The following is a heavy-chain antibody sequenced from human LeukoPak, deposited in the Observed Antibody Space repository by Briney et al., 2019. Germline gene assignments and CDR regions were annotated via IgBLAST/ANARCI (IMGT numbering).Heavy chain of an antibody. CDR3: ASYYYDSSGYLT. Sequence: SETLSLTCTVSGGSISSSSYYRGWIRQPPGKGLEWIGSIYYSGSTYYNPSLKSRVTISVDTSKNQFSLKLSSVTAADTAVYYCASYYYDSSGYLTWGQGTLVTVSS. CDR1: GGSISSSSYY. D-gene: IGHD3-22*01. J-gene: IGHJ5*02. V-gene: IGHV4-39*01. CDR2: IYYSGST.